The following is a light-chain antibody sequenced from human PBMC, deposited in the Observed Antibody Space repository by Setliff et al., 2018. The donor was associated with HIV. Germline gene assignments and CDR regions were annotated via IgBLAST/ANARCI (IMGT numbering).Light chain of an antibody. Sequence: QSVLTQPRSVSGSPGQSVTISCTGTNSDVGGYNYASWYQQHPGKAPKLLIYDVSDRPSGISRRFSGSKSGNTASLTTSGLQAEDEADYYCKSYTGSSPLYVFGTGTKVTVL. J-gene: IGLJ1*01. V-gene: IGLV2-14*03. CDR1: NSDVGGYNY. CDR3: KSYTGSSPLYV. CDR2: DVS.